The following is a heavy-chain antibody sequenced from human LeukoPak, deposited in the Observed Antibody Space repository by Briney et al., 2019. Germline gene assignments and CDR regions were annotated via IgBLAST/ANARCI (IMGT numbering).Heavy chain of an antibody. V-gene: IGHV3-23*01. CDR1: GFTFSSYA. D-gene: IGHD3-10*01. J-gene: IGHJ3*02. CDR2: ISGNGGST. CDR3: AKASGTMVRGVIINDAFDI. Sequence: SGGSLRLSCAASGFTFSSYAMSWVRQAPGKGLEWVSAISGNGGSTYYADSVKGRFTISRDNSKNTLYLQMNSLRAEDTAVYYCAKASGTMVRGVIINDAFDIWGQGTMVTVSS.